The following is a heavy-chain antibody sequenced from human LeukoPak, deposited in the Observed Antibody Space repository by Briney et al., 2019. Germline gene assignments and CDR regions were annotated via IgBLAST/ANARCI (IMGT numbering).Heavy chain of an antibody. V-gene: IGHV3-30*18. CDR1: GFTLSSYG. D-gene: IGHD2/OR15-2a*01. CDR3: AKDRNFQDLDY. J-gene: IGHJ4*02. Sequence: PGRSLRLSCAASGFTLSSYGMHWVRQAPGKGLEWVAVISYDGSNKYYADSVKGRFTISRDNSKNTLYLQMNSLRAEDTAVYYCAKDRNFQDLDYWGQGTLVTVSS. CDR2: ISYDGSNK.